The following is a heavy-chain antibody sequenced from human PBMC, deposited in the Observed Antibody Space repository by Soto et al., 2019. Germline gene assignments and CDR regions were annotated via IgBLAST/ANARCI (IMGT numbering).Heavy chain of an antibody. V-gene: IGHV3-30*19. J-gene: IGHJ6*01. CDR3: ARDGGGTLYYSYSYGMDV. CDR2: ISYDGSNK. Sequence: RGSLVLSCVPSGFTFSIYAMPWVRQAPGTGPEWAAVISYDGSNKYYAHSVKGRFTIPIDNSKNTLYRQMNRLRAEDTAVYYCARDGGGTLYYSYSYGMDVWGQGTTVTVSS. D-gene: IGHD2-15*01. CDR1: GFTFSIYA.